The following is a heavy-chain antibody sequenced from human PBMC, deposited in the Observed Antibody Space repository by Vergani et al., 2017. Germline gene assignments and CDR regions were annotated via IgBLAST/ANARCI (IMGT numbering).Heavy chain of an antibody. D-gene: IGHD3-22*01. V-gene: IGHV5-51*01. CDR2: IHPADSDT. CDR1: GYSFTNYW. CDR3: ARMYGSDSSGRKYFDY. Sequence: EVQLVQSGAEVKKPGESLNISCQISGYSFTNYWIGWVRQMPGKGLEWMGIIHPADSDTRYSPSLQCQFTISVEKSIRTAYLQRSSLTASDSAMYYCARMYGSDSSGRKYFDYWGQGTLVTVSS. J-gene: IGHJ4*02.